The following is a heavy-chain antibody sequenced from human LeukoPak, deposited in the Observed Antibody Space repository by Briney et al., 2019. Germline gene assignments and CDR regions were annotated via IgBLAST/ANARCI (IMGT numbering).Heavy chain of an antibody. CDR1: GGSISSYY. J-gene: IGHJ5*02. D-gene: IGHD4-17*01. V-gene: IGHV4-59*12. Sequence: PSETLSLTCTVSGGSISSYYWSWIRQPPGKGLEWIGYIYYSGSTNYNPSLKSRVTISVDTSKNQFSLKLSSVTAADTAVYYCARSRTLGFTVTTAWFDPWGQGTLVTVSS. CDR3: ARSRTLGFTVTTAWFDP. CDR2: IYYSGST.